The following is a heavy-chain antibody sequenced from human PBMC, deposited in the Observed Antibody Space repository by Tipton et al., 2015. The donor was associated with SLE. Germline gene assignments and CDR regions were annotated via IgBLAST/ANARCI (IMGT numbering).Heavy chain of an antibody. J-gene: IGHJ3*01. Sequence: TLSLTCAVYGGSFSGYYWSWIRQPPGKGLEWIGEINHSGSTNYNPSLKSRVTISIDTSKNQLSLKLSSVTAADTALYYCGRGCGGDCSDAFDLWGQGIMVTVSS. CDR2: INHSGST. CDR1: GGSFSGYY. D-gene: IGHD2-21*01. CDR3: GRGCGGDCSDAFDL. V-gene: IGHV4-34*01.